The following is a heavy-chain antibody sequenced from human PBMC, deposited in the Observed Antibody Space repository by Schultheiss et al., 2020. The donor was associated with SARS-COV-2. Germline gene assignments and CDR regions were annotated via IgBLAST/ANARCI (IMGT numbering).Heavy chain of an antibody. V-gene: IGHV4-38-2*02. J-gene: IGHJ3*02. Sequence: SETLSLTCAVSGYSISSGYYWGWIRQPPGKGLEWIGSIYHSGSTYYNPSLKSRVTISVDTSKNQFSLKLSSVTAADTAVYYCARDDRDDAFDIWGQGTMVTVSS. CDR2: IYHSGST. CDR1: GYSISSGYY. D-gene: IGHD3-22*01. CDR3: ARDDRDDAFDI.